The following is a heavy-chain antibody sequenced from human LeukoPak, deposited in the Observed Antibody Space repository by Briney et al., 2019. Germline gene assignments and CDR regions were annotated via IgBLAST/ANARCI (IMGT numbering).Heavy chain of an antibody. CDR3: ARRRYYYDSSGYYYYFDY. Sequence: SQTLSLTCAVSGGSISSGGYSWSWIRQPPGKGLEWIGYIYHSGSTYYNPSLKSRVTISVDRSKNQFSLKLSSVTAADTAVYYCARRRYYYDSSGYYYYFDYWGQGTLVTVSS. J-gene: IGHJ4*02. V-gene: IGHV4-30-2*01. CDR2: IYHSGST. D-gene: IGHD3-22*01. CDR1: GGSISSGGYS.